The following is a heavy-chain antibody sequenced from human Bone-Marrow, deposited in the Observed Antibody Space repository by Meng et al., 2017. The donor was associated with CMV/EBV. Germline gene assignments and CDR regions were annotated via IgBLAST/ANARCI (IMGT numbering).Heavy chain of an antibody. CDR1: GFTFSAYS. D-gene: IGHD3-3*01. CDR3: ARGGRSGSDQHVDY. J-gene: IGHJ4*02. Sequence: GESLKISCAASGFTFSAYSMNWVRQAPGKGLEWVSFMSSSSTYIYYADSVKGRFTISRDNAKNSLYLQMNSLRAEDTAVYYCARGGRSGSDQHVDYWGQGTLVTVSS. V-gene: IGHV3-21*01. CDR2: MSSSSTYI.